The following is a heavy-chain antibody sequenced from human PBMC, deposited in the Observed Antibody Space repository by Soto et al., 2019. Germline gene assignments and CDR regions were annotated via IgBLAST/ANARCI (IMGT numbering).Heavy chain of an antibody. Sequence: GGSLRLSCAASGFTFSSYAMHWVRQAPGKGLEWVAVISYDGSNKYYADSVKGRFTISRDNSKNTLYLQMNSLRAEDTAVYYCARDPLWGTAMVLWYFDLWGRGTQVTVSS. J-gene: IGHJ2*01. D-gene: IGHD5-18*01. CDR2: ISYDGSNK. CDR3: ARDPLWGTAMVLWYFDL. V-gene: IGHV3-30-3*01. CDR1: GFTFSSYA.